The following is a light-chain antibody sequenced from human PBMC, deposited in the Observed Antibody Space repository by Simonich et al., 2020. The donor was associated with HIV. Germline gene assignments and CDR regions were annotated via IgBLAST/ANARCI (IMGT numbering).Light chain of an antibody. V-gene: IGKV3-15*01. Sequence: EIVMTQSPATLSVSPGERATLSCRASQSVSSNLAWYQQRPGQAPRLLSYGASTRATGIPARFSGSGSGTEFTLTISSMQSEDFALYYCQQYNNWPPAPMYTFGQGTKLEIK. CDR1: QSVSSN. CDR3: QQYNNWPPAPMYT. CDR2: GAS. J-gene: IGKJ2*01.